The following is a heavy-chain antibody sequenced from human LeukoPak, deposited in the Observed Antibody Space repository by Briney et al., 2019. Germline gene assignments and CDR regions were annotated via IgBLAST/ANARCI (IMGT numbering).Heavy chain of an antibody. Sequence: SETLSLTCTVSGGSISSSSYYWGWIRQPPGKGLEWIGSIYYSGSTYYNPSLKSRVTISVDTSKNQFSLKLSSVTAADTAVYYCARGTNWGSTYYFDYWGQGTLVTVSS. J-gene: IGHJ4*02. CDR2: IYYSGST. CDR1: GGSISSSSYY. CDR3: ARGTNWGSTYYFDY. V-gene: IGHV4-39*01. D-gene: IGHD7-27*01.